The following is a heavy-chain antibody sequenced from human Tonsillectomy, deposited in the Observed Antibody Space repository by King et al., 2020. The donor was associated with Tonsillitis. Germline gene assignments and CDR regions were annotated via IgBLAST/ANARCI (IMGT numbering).Heavy chain of an antibody. D-gene: IGHD5-12*01. Sequence: GQLVQSGAEVKKPGESLKISCKGSGYSFTSYWIGWVRQMPGKGLEWMGIIYPGDSDTRYSPSFQGQVTISADKSISTAYLPWSSLKASDTAMYYCARQGSGYDNRAICIDYWGQGTLVIVSS. CDR1: GYSFTSYW. V-gene: IGHV5-51*01. CDR2: IYPGDSDT. CDR3: ARQGSGYDNRAICIDY. J-gene: IGHJ4*02.